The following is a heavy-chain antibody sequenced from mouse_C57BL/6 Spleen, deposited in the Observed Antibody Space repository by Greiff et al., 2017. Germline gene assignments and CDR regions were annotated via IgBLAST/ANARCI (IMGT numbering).Heavy chain of an antibody. Sequence: VQLQQSGAELVMPGASVKLSCKASGYTFTSYWMHWVKQRPGQGLEWIGEIDPSDSYTNYNQKFKGKSTLTVDKSSSTAYMQLSSLTSEDSAVYYCARSYYYGSSMGYAMDYWGQGTSVTVSS. CDR1: GYTFTSYW. CDR3: ARSYYYGSSMGYAMDY. V-gene: IGHV1-69*01. J-gene: IGHJ4*01. CDR2: IDPSDSYT. D-gene: IGHD1-1*01.